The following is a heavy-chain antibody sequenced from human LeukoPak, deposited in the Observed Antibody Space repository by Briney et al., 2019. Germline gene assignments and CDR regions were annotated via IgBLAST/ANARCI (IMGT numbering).Heavy chain of an antibody. D-gene: IGHD1/OR15-1a*01. Sequence: SQTLSLTCTVSGGSISSGDYYWSWIRQPPGKGLEWIAYMYYSGSTYYNPSLKSRVTMSADTSKNQLSLKLSSVTAADTAVYYCARDSTRITGTSVWGQGTLVTVSS. J-gene: IGHJ4*02. V-gene: IGHV4-30-4*01. CDR2: MYYSGST. CDR3: ARDSTRITGTSV. CDR1: GGSISSGDYY.